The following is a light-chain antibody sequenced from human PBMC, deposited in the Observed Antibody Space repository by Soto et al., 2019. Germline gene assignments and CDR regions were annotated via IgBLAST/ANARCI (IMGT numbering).Light chain of an antibody. CDR2: GAS. V-gene: IGKV3-20*01. J-gene: IGKJ1*01. CDR1: QSINNNY. CDR3: EQYGGSPRT. Sequence: EILLTQSPGTLSLSPGDRATLSCRASQSINNNYLAWYQQKRGQAPRLLIYGASSRATGIPGRFSGSGSGTDFTLTISRLEPEDFAVYYCEQYGGSPRTFGQGTKVEIK.